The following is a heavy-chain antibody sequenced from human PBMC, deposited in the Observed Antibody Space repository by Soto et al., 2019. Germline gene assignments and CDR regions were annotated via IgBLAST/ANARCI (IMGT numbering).Heavy chain of an antibody. D-gene: IGHD2-15*01. Sequence: PVGSLRLSCAASGFTFSHAWTSWVRQAPGKGLEWVGRIKSKADGETKDYGAPVRGSFTISRDDAKDTLYLQMNSLRIEDTAVYYCCVVKGLDQYSTSGYWFDPWGPGTLATVSS. CDR2: IKSKADGETK. J-gene: IGHJ5*02. CDR3: CVVKGLDQYSTSGYWFDP. V-gene: IGHV3-15*01. CDR1: GFTFSHAW.